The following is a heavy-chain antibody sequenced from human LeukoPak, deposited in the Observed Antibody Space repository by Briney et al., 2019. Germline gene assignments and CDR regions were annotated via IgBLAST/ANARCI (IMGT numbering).Heavy chain of an antibody. CDR2: IYYSGST. V-gene: IGHV4-39*01. CDR1: GGSISSSSYY. D-gene: IGHD1-26*01. Sequence: PSETLSLTCTVSGGSISSSSYYWGWIRQPPGKGLEWIGSIYYSGSTSYNPSLKGRVTISVDTSKNQFSLKLGSVTAADTAVYYCARNASDSGTSYFDYWGQRTLVTVSS. CDR3: ARNASDSGTSYFDY. J-gene: IGHJ4*02.